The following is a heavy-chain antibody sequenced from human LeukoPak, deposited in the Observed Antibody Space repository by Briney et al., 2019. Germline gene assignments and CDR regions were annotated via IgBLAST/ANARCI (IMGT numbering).Heavy chain of an antibody. Sequence: SETLALTCTVCGGSISSSSYYWGWIRQPPGKGLEWIGSIYYSGSTYYNPSLKSRVTISVDTSKNQFSLKLSSVTAADTAVYYCASNHQLLFNYWGQGTLVTVSS. CDR3: ASNHQLLFNY. V-gene: IGHV4-39*07. J-gene: IGHJ4*02. CDR1: GGSISSSSYY. D-gene: IGHD2-2*01. CDR2: IYYSGST.